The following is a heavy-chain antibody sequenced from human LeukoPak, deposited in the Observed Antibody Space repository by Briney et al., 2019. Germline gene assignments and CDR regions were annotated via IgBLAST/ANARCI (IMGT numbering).Heavy chain of an antibody. J-gene: IGHJ4*02. CDR2: ISSSSSYI. V-gene: IGHV3-21*01. CDR3: AREIGRGYSGYDRYYFDY. D-gene: IGHD5-12*01. CDR1: GFTFSSYA. Sequence: GGSLRLSCAASGFTFSSYAMSWVRQAPGKGLEWVSSISSSSSYIYYADSVKGRFTISRDNAKNSLYLQMNSLRAEDTAVYYCAREIGRGYSGYDRYYFDYWGQGTLVTVSS.